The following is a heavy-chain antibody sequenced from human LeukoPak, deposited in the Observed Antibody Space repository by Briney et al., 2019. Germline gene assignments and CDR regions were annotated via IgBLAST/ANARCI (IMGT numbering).Heavy chain of an antibody. D-gene: IGHD5-12*01. J-gene: IGHJ4*02. CDR3: ARAGSHRNSGYDY. CDR1: GFTFSSYT. CDR2: IRQDGNEK. V-gene: IGHV3-7*01. Sequence: GGSLRLSCAASGFTFSSYTMNWVRQAPGKGLEWVANIRQDGNEKFYVDSVKGRFTISRDNARNSVYLQMSSLRAEDTAVYYCARAGSHRNSGYDYWGQGTLVTVSS.